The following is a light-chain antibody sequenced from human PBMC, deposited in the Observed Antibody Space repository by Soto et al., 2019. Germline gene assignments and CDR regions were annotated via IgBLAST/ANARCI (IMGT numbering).Light chain of an antibody. CDR1: QSISSNF. CDR3: QQRSNWPRIT. Sequence: EIVLTQSPGTLSLSPGEGATLSCRASQSISSNFLAWYQQKRGQAPRLLIHGASNRATGIPDRFSGSGSGTDFTLTITRLEPEDFAVYYCQQRSNWPRITFGQGTRLEI. CDR2: GAS. V-gene: IGKV3D-20*02. J-gene: IGKJ5*01.